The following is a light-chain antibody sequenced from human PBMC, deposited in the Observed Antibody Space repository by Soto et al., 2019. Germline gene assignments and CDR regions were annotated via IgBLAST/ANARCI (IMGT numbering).Light chain of an antibody. CDR3: QQFNNRPRT. Sequence: EVVMTQSPATLSVSPGERATLSCRASQAIGGNLAWYQQKPGQTPRLLIYDASTRATGIPGRFSGSGSGTEFTLTINSLQSEDFAVYYCQQFNNRPRTFGQGTKVDIK. V-gene: IGKV3-15*01. CDR1: QAIGGN. CDR2: DAS. J-gene: IGKJ1*01.